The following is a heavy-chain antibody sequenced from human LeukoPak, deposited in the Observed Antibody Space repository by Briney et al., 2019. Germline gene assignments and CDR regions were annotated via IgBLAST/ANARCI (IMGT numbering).Heavy chain of an antibody. CDR3: AKNGYNFHRIQYNWFDP. J-gene: IGHJ5*02. CDR2: ISGDGGGT. D-gene: IGHD5-24*01. V-gene: IGHV3-43*02. CDR1: GFTFDDYA. Sequence: GGSLRLSCAASGFTFDDYAMHWVRQAPGKGLEWVSLISGDGGGTYYADSVKGRFTISRDNSKNSLYLQMNSLRTEDTALYYCAKNGYNFHRIQYNWFDPWAREPWSPSPQ.